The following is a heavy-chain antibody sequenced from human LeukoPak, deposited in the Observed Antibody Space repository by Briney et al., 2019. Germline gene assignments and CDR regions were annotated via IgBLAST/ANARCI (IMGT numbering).Heavy chain of an antibody. CDR2: ISYDGSNK. D-gene: IGHD6-13*01. J-gene: IGHJ4*02. CDR1: GFTFSSYA. Sequence: GGSLRLSCAASGFTFSSYAMHWVRQAPGKGLEWVAVISYDGSNKYYADSVKGRFTISRDNSKNTLYLQMNSLRAEDTALYYCAKDTGGIAAAGMGYWGQGTLVTVSS. CDR3: AKDTGGIAAAGMGY. V-gene: IGHV3-30*04.